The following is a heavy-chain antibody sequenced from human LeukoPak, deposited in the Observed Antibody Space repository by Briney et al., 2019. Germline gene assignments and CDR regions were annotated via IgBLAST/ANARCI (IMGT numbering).Heavy chain of an antibody. J-gene: IGHJ5*02. CDR3: ARGTDYYDSNGYYYRFDP. V-gene: IGHV7-4-1*02. D-gene: IGHD3-22*01. CDR2: INTNTGNP. CDR1: GYTFNSYG. Sequence: ASVKVSCKASGYTFNSYGISWVRQAPGQGLEWMGWINTNTGNPRYAQGFTGRFVFSLDTSVSTAYLQISSLKAEDTAVYYCARGTDYYDSNGYYYRFDPWGQGTLVTVSS.